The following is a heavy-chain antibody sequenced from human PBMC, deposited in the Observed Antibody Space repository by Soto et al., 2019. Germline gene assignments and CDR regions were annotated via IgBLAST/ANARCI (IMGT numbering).Heavy chain of an antibody. CDR3: ARTIVVVPSTTSVWFDP. J-gene: IGHJ5*02. CDR1: GGSISSGDHY. CDR2: IYYSGST. Sequence: PSETLSLTCTVSGGSISSGDHYWSWIRQPPGKGLEWIGYIYYSGSTYYNPSLKSRVTISVDTPKNQFSLKLSSVTAADTAVYYCARTIVVVPSTTSVWFDPWGQGTPVTVSS. D-gene: IGHD2-2*01. V-gene: IGHV4-30-4*01.